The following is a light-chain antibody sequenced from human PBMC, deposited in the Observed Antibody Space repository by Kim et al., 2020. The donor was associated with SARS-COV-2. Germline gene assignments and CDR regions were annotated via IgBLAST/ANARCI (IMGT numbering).Light chain of an antibody. CDR2: DAA. CDR3: QQFDNLPLT. CDR1: QDIDNY. Sequence: MTQSPSSLSASVGDRITITCQASQDIDNYLNWYQQKPGKAPKLLIYDAAHLQTGVPSRFSGRGSGTDFTFTINSLQPEDTATYYCQQFDNLPLTFGGGTKVDIK. V-gene: IGKV1-33*01. J-gene: IGKJ4*01.